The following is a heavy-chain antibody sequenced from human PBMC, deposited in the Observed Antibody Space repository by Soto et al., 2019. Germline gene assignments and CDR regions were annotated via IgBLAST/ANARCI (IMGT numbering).Heavy chain of an antibody. J-gene: IGHJ4*02. Sequence: ASVTVSCTASVYTFTSYGSSWVRQAPGQGLEWMGWISAYNGNTNYAQKLQGRVTMTTDTSTSTAYMELRSLRSDDTAVYYCARDLRTIAAAGLGIGYWGQGTLVTVSS. CDR3: ARDLRTIAAAGLGIGY. CDR2: ISAYNGNT. CDR1: VYTFTSYG. V-gene: IGHV1-18*01. D-gene: IGHD6-13*01.